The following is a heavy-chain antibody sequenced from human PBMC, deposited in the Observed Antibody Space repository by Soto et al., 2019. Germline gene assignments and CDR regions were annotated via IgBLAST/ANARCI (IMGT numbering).Heavy chain of an antibody. J-gene: IGHJ4*02. D-gene: IGHD5-12*01. CDR3: ARGGNRYSNTASGVGGFDF. CDR2: IYYTGTT. Sequence: PSETLSLTCTVSSVSISSSYWSWIRQSPGTGLEWIGYIYYTGTTNYNPSLKRRVTISLDTAKNQFSLNVNSLTTADTAVYFCARGGNRYSNTASGVGGFDFWGQGTLVTVSS. CDR1: SVSISSSY. V-gene: IGHV4-59*01.